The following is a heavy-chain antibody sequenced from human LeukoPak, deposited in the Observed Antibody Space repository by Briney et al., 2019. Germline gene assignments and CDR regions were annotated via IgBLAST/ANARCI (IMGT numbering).Heavy chain of an antibody. V-gene: IGHV3-48*04. J-gene: IGHJ3*01. CDR3: VRGISHPV. D-gene: IGHD3-10*01. CDR2: ILSDSGTTI. Sequence: GRSLRLSCATSGFTFSSYTLNWVHQAPRKGLEWISSILSDSGTTIHYADSVKGRFTISRDNAKNSLSLQMNSLRVEDTAVYYCVRGISHPVWGQETTVTVSS. CDR1: GFTFSSYT.